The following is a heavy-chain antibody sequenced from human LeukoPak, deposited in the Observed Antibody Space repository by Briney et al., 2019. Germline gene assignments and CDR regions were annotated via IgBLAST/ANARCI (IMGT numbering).Heavy chain of an antibody. Sequence: GGSLRLSCAASGFTFSGYYMSWIRQAPGKGLEWVSYISSSGSTMYYANSVKGRFTISRDNAKNSLYLQMNSLRAEDTAVYYCARNKRRYDYWGQGTLVTVSS. CDR3: ARNKRRYDY. CDR2: ISSSGSTM. CDR1: GFTFSGYY. J-gene: IGHJ4*02. V-gene: IGHV3-11*01. D-gene: IGHD1/OR15-1a*01.